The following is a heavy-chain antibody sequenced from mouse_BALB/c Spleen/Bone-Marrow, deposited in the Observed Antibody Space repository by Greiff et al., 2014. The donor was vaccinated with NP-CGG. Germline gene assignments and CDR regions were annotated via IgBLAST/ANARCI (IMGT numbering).Heavy chain of an antibody. V-gene: IGHV3-1*02. CDR2: IHYSGNT. CDR1: AYSITSDYG. J-gene: IGHJ2*01. CDR3: ARETAIVADFDY. D-gene: IGHD1-1*01. Sequence: VQLKESGPDLVKPSQSVSLTCTVAAYSITSDYGWRWIRQFPGNRLEWMAYIHYSGNTDYNPSLKSRISITRDTSKNQFFLQLNSVTTEDTATYYCARETAIVADFDYWGQGTTLTVSS.